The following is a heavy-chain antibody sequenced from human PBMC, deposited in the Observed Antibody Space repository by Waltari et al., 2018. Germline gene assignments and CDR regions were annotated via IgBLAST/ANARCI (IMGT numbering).Heavy chain of an antibody. D-gene: IGHD4-17*01. CDR1: GSTFTSSY. J-gene: IGHJ4*02. CDR2: INPSGGST. CDR3: ARVANQGGTVTTIDY. V-gene: IGHV1-46*01. Sequence: QVQLVQSGAEVKKPGASVNVSCQASGSTFTSSYMPWVRQAPGQGLEWMGIINPSGGSTSYAQKFKGRVTMTRETSTSTVYMELSSLRSEDTAVYYCARVANQGGTVTTIDYWGQGTLVTVSS.